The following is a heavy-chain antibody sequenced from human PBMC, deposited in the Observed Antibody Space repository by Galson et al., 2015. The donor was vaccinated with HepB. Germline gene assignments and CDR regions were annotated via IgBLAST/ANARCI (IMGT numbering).Heavy chain of an antibody. J-gene: IGHJ4*02. V-gene: IGHV3-23*01. CDR3: AKDGLGAVTCQFDD. CDR2: ISGSGGVT. Sequence: SLRLSCAASGFTFSSYAMSWVRQAPGKGLEWVSSISGSGGVTSDADSVKGRFTISRDNSKNTLFLQMNSLRVDDTAVFYCAKDGLGAVTCQFDDWGQGTLVTVSS. CDR1: GFTFSSYA. D-gene: IGHD1-26*01.